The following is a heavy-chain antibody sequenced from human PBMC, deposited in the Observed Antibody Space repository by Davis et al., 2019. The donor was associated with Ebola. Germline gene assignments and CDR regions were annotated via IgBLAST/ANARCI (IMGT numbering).Heavy chain of an antibody. D-gene: IGHD2-2*01. Sequence: ASVKVSCKASGYSFTTYGMHWVRQATGQGLEWMGWMNPNSGNTGYAQGFQGRVTMTRNTSISTAYMELSSLRSEDTAVYYCARAVRYPVVVSRSSRKYYFDYWGQGNLVTVSS. V-gene: IGHV1-8*02. J-gene: IGHJ4*02. CDR3: ARAVRYPVVVSRSSRKYYFDY. CDR1: GYSFTTYG. CDR2: MNPNSGNT.